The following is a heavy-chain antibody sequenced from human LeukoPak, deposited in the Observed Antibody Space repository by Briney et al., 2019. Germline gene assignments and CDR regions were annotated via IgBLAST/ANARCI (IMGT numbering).Heavy chain of an antibody. CDR1: GYSFTSFG. Sequence: ASVKVSCKASGYSFTSFGISWVRQAPGQGLEWMGWISAYNGNTRSAQKLQGRVTMTTDTSTSTAYVELRSLRFDDTAVFYCVRDLGVDTSMIFFDFWGQGTLVTVSS. CDR2: ISAYNGNT. CDR3: VRDLGVDTSMIFFDF. V-gene: IGHV1-18*01. D-gene: IGHD3/OR15-3a*01. J-gene: IGHJ4*02.